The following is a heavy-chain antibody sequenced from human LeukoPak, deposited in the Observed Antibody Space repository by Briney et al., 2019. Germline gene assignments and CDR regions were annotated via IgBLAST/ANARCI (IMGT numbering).Heavy chain of an antibody. V-gene: IGHV3-23*01. J-gene: IGHJ6*03. CDR3: AKDGPSRYRWPGGYYYMDV. Sequence: PGGSLRLSCAASGFTFSSYAMSWVRQAPGKGLEWVSAISGSGGSTYYADSVKGRFTISRDNSKNTLYLQMNSLRAEDTAVYYCAKDGPSRYRWPGGYYYMDVWGKGTTVTVSS. CDR2: ISGSGGST. D-gene: IGHD3-16*02. CDR1: GFTFSSYA.